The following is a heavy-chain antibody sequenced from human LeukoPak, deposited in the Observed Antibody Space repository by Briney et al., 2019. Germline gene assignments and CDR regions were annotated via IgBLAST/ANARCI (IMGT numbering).Heavy chain of an antibody. CDR1: GYTFTSYY. CDR2: INPSGGST. CDR3: ARGATSSGYSSGWYVTPSGP. J-gene: IGHJ5*02. D-gene: IGHD6-19*01. V-gene: IGHV1-46*01. Sequence: ASVKVSCKASGYTFTSYYMHWVRQAPGQGLEWMGIINPSGGSTSYAQKFQGRVTMTRDTSTSTVYMELSSLRSEDTAVYYCARGATSSGYSSGWYVTPSGPWGQGTLVTVSS.